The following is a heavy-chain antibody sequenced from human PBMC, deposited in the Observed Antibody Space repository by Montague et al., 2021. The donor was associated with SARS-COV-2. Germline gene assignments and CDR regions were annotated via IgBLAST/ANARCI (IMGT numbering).Heavy chain of an antibody. CDR1: GGSNSRYY. Sequence: SETLSLTCTVSGGSNSRYYWSWIRQPPGKGLEWIGYVSDSGSDCNPSLKSRVSISVDTSKKLLSLSLSSVTAADTAIYYCARHRKDYDILTGYSTSFYYDMDVWGQGTTVTVSS. D-gene: IGHD3-9*01. CDR3: ARHRKDYDILTGYSTSFYYDMDV. CDR2: VSDSGS. J-gene: IGHJ6*02. V-gene: IGHV4-59*08.